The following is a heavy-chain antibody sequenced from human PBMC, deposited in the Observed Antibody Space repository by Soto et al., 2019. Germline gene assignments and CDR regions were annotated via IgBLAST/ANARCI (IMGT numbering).Heavy chain of an antibody. CDR3: ARDLLGVGYTYGDV. D-gene: IGHD6-25*01. CDR1: GGTFSNYA. Sequence: QVQLVQSGAEVKKPGSSVKVSCKASGGTFSNYALISWVRQAPGQGLEWMGGIIPIDATVNYAQKFQGRITRTADEATTIVDTDRGSLRSEDTAMEYCARDLLGVGYTYGDVWGQGTTVTVSS. J-gene: IGHJ6*01. CDR2: IIPIDATV. V-gene: IGHV1-69*12.